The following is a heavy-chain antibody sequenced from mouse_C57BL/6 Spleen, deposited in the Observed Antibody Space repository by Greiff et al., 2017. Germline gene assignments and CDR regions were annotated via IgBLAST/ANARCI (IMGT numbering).Heavy chain of an antibody. CDR2: ISSGGSYT. V-gene: IGHV5-6*01. CDR1: GFTFSSYG. Sequence: EVQRVESGGDLVKPGGSLKLSCAASGFTFSSYGMSWVRQTPDKRLEWVATISSGGSYTYYPDSVKGRFTISRDNAKNTLYLQMSSLKSEDTAMYYCARKGTTDFDYWGQGTTLTVSS. J-gene: IGHJ2*01. D-gene: IGHD1-1*01. CDR3: ARKGTTDFDY.